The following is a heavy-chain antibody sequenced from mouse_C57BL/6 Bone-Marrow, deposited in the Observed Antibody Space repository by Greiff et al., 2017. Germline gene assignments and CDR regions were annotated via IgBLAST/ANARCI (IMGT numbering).Heavy chain of an antibody. CDR2: IYPRSGNT. Sequence: VQLQQSGAELARPGASVKLSCKASGYTFTSYGISWVKQRTGQGLEWIGEIYPRSGNTYYNEKFKGKATLTADKSSSTAYMELRSLTSEDSAVYFCAGLYDGYSAWFAYWGQGTLVTVSA. J-gene: IGHJ3*01. CDR3: AGLYDGYSAWFAY. D-gene: IGHD2-3*01. V-gene: IGHV1-81*01. CDR1: GYTFTSYG.